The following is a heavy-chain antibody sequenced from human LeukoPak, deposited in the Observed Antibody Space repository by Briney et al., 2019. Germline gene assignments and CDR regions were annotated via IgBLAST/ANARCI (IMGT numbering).Heavy chain of an antibody. CDR3: ARRYYYGSGSYHFGY. V-gene: IGHV4-34*01. Sequence: SETLSLTCAVYGGSFSGYYWSWIRQPPGKGLEWIGEINHSGSTNYNPSLKSRVTISVDTSENQFSLKLSSVTAADTAVYYCARRYYYGSGSYHFGYWGQGTLVTVSS. CDR2: INHSGST. J-gene: IGHJ4*02. D-gene: IGHD3-10*01. CDR1: GGSFSGYY.